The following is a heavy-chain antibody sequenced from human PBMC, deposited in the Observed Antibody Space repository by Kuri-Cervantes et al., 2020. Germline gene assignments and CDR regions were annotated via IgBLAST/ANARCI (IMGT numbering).Heavy chain of an antibody. V-gene: IGHV3-66*02. CDR3: ARTYYDFWSGYYDY. Sequence: GESLKISCAASGFTFSNAWMSWVRQAPGKGLEGVSVIYSGGSTYYADSVKGRFTISRDNSKNTLYLQMNSLRAEDTAVYYCARTYYDFWSGYYDYWGQGTLVTVSS. CDR2: IYSGGST. J-gene: IGHJ4*02. CDR1: GFTFSNAW. D-gene: IGHD3-3*01.